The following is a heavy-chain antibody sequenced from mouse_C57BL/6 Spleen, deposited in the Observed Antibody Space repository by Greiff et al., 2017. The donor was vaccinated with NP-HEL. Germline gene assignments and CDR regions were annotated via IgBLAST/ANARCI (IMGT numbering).Heavy chain of an antibody. J-gene: IGHJ4*01. V-gene: IGHV7-3*01. CDR3: ARSDSSGYCAMDY. CDR2: IRNKANGYTT. Sequence: EVKLVESGGGLVQPGGSLSLSCAASGFTFTDYYMSWVRQPPGKALEWLGFIRNKANGYTTEYSASVKGQFTISRDNSQSILYLQMNALRAEDSATYYCARSDSSGYCAMDYWGQGTSVTVSS. CDR1: GFTFTDYY. D-gene: IGHD3-2*02.